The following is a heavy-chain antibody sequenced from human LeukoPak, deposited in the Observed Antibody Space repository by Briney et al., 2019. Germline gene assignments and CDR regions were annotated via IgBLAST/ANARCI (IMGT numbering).Heavy chain of an antibody. CDR1: GFTFSSFW. CDR3: ARVRMGDDFNPFDY. CDR2: INGDGSET. Sequence: GGSLRLSCAASGFTFSSFWIYWVRHAPGKGLVWVSRINGDGSETIYADSVKGRFTISRDNAKNTVYLQMNSLSAEDTAVYYCARVRMGDDFNPFDYWGQGTLVSVSS. V-gene: IGHV3-74*01. D-gene: IGHD3-16*01. J-gene: IGHJ4*02.